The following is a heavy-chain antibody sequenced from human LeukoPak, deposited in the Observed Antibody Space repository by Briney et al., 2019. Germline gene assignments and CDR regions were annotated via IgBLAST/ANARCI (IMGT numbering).Heavy chain of an antibody. CDR3: ARVAVGYSYVFDY. Sequence: SETLSLTCAVSGGSISSGGYSWSWIRQPPGKGLEWIGYIYHSGSTYYNPSLKSRVTISVDRSKNQFSLKLSSVTAADTAVYYWARVAVGYSYVFDYWGQETLVTVPS. J-gene: IGHJ4*02. V-gene: IGHV4-30-2*01. CDR2: IYHSGST. CDR1: GGSISSGGYS. D-gene: IGHD5-18*01.